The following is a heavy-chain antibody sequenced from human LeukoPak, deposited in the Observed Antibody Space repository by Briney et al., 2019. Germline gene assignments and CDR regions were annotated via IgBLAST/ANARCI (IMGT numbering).Heavy chain of an antibody. J-gene: IGHJ4*02. V-gene: IGHV4-39*01. D-gene: IGHD3-10*01. Sequence: SETLSLTCTVSGGSISSSSYDWGWIRQPPGKGLEWIGSVYHSGSTTTNPSLRSRATISVDTSKNQFSLKLSSVTAADTAVYYCARGRKALLLWFGESKGYYFDYWGQGTLVTVSS. CDR2: VYHSGST. CDR1: GGSISSSSYD. CDR3: ARGRKALLLWFGESKGYYFDY.